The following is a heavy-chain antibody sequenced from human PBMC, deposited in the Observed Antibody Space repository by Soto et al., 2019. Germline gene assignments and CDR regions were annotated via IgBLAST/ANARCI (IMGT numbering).Heavy chain of an antibody. D-gene: IGHD3-10*01. CDR2: ISYDGSNK. CDR3: AREELPTGYYGMDV. CDR1: GFTFSSYA. V-gene: IGHV3-30-3*01. Sequence: GGSLRLSCAASGFTFSSYAMHWVRQAPGKGLEWVAVISYDGSNKYYADSVKGRFTISRDNSKNTLYLQMNSLRAEDTAVYYCAREELPTGYYGMDVWGQGTTVTVSS. J-gene: IGHJ6*02.